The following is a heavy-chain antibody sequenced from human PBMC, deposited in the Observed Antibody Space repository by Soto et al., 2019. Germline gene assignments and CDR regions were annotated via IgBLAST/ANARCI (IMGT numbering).Heavy chain of an antibody. J-gene: IGHJ4*02. Sequence: QVQLVESGGGVVQPGRSLRLSCAASGFTFSSYGMHWVRQAPGKGLEWVAVIWYDGSNKYYADSVKGRFTISRDNSKNTLYLQMNSLRAEDTDVYYCARERGMGVDTAMVSFDYWGQGTLVTVSS. CDR2: IWYDGSNK. CDR1: GFTFSSYG. V-gene: IGHV3-33*01. CDR3: ARERGMGVDTAMVSFDY. D-gene: IGHD5-18*01.